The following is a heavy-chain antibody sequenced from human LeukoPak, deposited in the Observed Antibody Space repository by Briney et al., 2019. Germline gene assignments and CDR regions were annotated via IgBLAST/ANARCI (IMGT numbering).Heavy chain of an antibody. J-gene: IGHJ3*02. CDR3: AKDSGGYRLIDAFDI. V-gene: IGHV3-30*18. CDR1: GFTFSSYG. CDR2: ISYDGSNK. D-gene: IGHD3-22*01. Sequence: GGSLRLSSAASGFTFSSYGMHWVRPAPGKGLEGVAVISYDGSNKYYGDSAKGPFTISRDNSKNTLYLKMNSLRAEDTAVYYCAKDSGGYRLIDAFDIWGQGTMVTVSS.